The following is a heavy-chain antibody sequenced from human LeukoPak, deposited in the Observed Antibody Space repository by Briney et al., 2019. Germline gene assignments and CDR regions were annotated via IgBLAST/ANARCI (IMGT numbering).Heavy chain of an antibody. J-gene: IGHJ4*02. CDR1: GGSFSGYY. Sequence: SETLSLTCAVYGGSFSGYYWSWIRQPPGKGLEWIGEINHSGSTNYNPSLKSRVTISVDTSKNQFSPKLSSVTAADTAVYYCASLTDSFDYWGQGTLVTVSS. CDR3: ASLTDSFDY. V-gene: IGHV4-34*01. CDR2: INHSGST.